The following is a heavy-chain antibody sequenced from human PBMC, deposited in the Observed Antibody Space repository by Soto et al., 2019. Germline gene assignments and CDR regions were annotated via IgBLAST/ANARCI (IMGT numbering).Heavy chain of an antibody. CDR1: GFTFDDYA. Sequence: EVQLVESGGGLVQPGRSLRLSCAASGFTFDDYAMHWVRQAPGKGLEWVSGISWNSGSIGYADSVKGRFTISRDNAKNSLYLQMNSLRAEDTALYYCAKDRGSFLYDSSGYSHCFDYWGQGTLVTVSS. V-gene: IGHV3-9*01. D-gene: IGHD3-22*01. CDR2: ISWNSGSI. CDR3: AKDRGSFLYDSSGYSHCFDY. J-gene: IGHJ4*02.